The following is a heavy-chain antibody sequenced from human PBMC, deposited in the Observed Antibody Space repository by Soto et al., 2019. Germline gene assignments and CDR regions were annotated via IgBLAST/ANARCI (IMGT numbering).Heavy chain of an antibody. CDR3: ARRYGGNLDY. Sequence: SETLCLTCTVSGGSISSYYWSWIRQPPGKGLEWIGYIYYSGSTNYNPSLKSRVTISVDTSKNQFSLKLSSVTAADTAVYYCARRYGGNLDYWGQGTLVTXSS. V-gene: IGHV4-59*08. CDR1: GGSISSYY. CDR2: IYYSGST. J-gene: IGHJ4*02. D-gene: IGHD1-26*01.